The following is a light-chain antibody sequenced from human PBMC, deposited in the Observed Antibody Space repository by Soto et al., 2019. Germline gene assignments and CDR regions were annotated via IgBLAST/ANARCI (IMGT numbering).Light chain of an antibody. J-gene: IGLJ2*01. CDR1: SSNIGSNT. V-gene: IGLV1-44*01. CDR2: SNN. Sequence: QSVLTQPTSASGTPGQRVTISCSGSSSNIGSNTVNWYQQLPGTAPKLLIYSNNQRPSGVPDRFSGSKSGTSASLAISGLQSEDEADYYCAAWDDSLNGRVFGGVTKLTVL. CDR3: AAWDDSLNGRV.